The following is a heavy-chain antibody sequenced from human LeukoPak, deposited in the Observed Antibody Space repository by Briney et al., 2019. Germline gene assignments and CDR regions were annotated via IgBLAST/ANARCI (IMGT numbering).Heavy chain of an antibody. CDR3: ARYGGDYSNAFDI. Sequence: SQTLSLTCTVSGGSISTYYWSWIRQPPGKGLEWIGHIYYSGSTNYNPSLKSRVTMSVDTSKNQFSLKLSSVTAADTAVYYCARYGGDYSNAFDIWGQGTMVTVSS. CDR1: GGSISTYY. V-gene: IGHV4-59*01. CDR2: IYYSGST. D-gene: IGHD2-21*01. J-gene: IGHJ3*02.